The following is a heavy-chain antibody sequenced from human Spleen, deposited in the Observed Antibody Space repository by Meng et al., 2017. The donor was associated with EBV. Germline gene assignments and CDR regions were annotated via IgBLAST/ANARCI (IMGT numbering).Heavy chain of an antibody. CDR2: IYWDDDT. V-gene: IGHV2-5*02. D-gene: IGHD6-6*01. Sequence: QMPLKESGPTLVKPTQPLTLTCTLSGSSLSTRGVGVGWIRQPQGQALEWLALIYWDDDTRYSPSLKSRITITKDTSNNQVVLSMTNMDPVDTATYYCAHIIVARPFDYWGQGTLVTVSS. CDR3: AHIIVARPFDY. J-gene: IGHJ4*02. CDR1: GSSLSTRGVG.